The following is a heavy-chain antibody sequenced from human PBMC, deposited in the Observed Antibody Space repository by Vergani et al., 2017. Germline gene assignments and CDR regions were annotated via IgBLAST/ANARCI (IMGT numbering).Heavy chain of an antibody. D-gene: IGHD3-10*01. V-gene: IGHV4-31*03. J-gene: IGHJ3*02. CDR1: GGSISSGGYY. Sequence: QVQLQESGPGLVKPSQTLSLTCTVSGGSISSGGYYWSWIRQHPGKGLEWIGYIYYSGSTNYNPSLKSRVTISVDTSKNQFSLKLSSVTAADTAVYYCARKTGLWLSAFDIWGQGTMVTVSS. CDR3: ARKTGLWLSAFDI. CDR2: IYYSGST.